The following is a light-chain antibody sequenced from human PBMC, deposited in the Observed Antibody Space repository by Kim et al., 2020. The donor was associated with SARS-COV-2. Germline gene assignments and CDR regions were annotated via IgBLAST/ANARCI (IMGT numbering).Light chain of an antibody. CDR1: QSLVHSDGNTY. J-gene: IGKJ5*01. V-gene: IGKV2-30*02. Sequence: DVVMTQSPLSLPVTLGQPASISCRSSQSLVHSDGNTYLSWFQQRPGQSPRRLIYMVSNRDSGVPDRFSGSGSGTDFTLRISSLGAEDVGVYFCMQGKHWPPITFGQGTRLEIK. CDR3: MQGKHWPPIT. CDR2: MVS.